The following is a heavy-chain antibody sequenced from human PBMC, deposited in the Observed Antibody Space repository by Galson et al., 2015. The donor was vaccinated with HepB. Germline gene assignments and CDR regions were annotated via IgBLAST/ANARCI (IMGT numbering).Heavy chain of an antibody. CDR2: ISNSSTI. CDR1: GFTFSDYY. J-gene: IGHJ3*02. D-gene: IGHD2-15*01. V-gene: IGHV3-69-1*01. CDR3: ARSSSWSSGGSCYSVPNAFDI. Sequence: SLRLSCAASGFTFSDYYMNWVRQAPGKGLEWVSSISNSSTIYYADSVKGRFTISRDNAKNSLYLQMNSLRAEDTAVYYCARSSSWSSGGSCYSVPNAFDIWGQGTMVTVSS.